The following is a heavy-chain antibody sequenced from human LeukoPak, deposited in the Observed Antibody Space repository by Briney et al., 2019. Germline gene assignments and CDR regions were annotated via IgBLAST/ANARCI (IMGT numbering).Heavy chain of an antibody. Sequence: PSETLSLTCTVSGGSISSYYWSWIRQPPGKGLEWIGYIYYSGSTNYNPSLKSRVTISVDTSKNQFSLKLSSVTAADTAVYYCARVGSIAVAGTGRSNWFDPWGQGTLVTVSS. V-gene: IGHV4-59*01. D-gene: IGHD6-19*01. J-gene: IGHJ5*02. CDR1: GGSISSYY. CDR2: IYYSGST. CDR3: ARVGSIAVAGTGRSNWFDP.